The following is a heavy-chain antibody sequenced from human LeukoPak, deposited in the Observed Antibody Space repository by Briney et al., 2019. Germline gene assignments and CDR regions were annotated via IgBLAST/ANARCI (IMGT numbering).Heavy chain of an antibody. CDR3: ARSPHNYYCGMDV. V-gene: IGHV3-53*01. CDR2: IYSGGST. Sequence: GGSLRLSCAASGFTVSSNYMSWVRQAPGKGLEWVSVIYSGGSTYYADSVKGRFTISRDNSKNTLYLQMNSLRAEDTAVYYCARSPHNYYCGMDVWGQGTTVTVSS. CDR1: GFTVSSNY. J-gene: IGHJ6*02.